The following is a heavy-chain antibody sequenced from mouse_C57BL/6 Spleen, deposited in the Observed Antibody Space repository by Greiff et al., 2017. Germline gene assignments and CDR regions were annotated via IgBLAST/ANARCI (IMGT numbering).Heavy chain of an antibody. J-gene: IGHJ2*01. CDR3: ARGKYYDYDEDGYFDY. D-gene: IGHD2-4*01. CDR1: GYTFTDYN. Sequence: EVQLVESGPELVKPGASVKIPCKASGYTFTDYNMDWVKQSHGKSLEWIGDINPNNGGTIYNQKFKGKATLTVDKSSSTAYMELRSLTSEDTAVYYCARGKYYDYDEDGYFDYWGQGTTLTVSS. V-gene: IGHV1-18*01. CDR2: INPNNGGT.